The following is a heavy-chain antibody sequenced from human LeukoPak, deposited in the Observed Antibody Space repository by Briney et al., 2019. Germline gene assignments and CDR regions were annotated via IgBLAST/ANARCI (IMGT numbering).Heavy chain of an antibody. CDR2: ISWDGTT. V-gene: IGHV3-43*01. Sequence: GGSLRLSCAASGFTFDDYTMHWVRQAPGKTLEWVSLISWDGTTFYADSVKGRFTISRDNSKDSLYLRMDTLRSEDTAFYYCVKDLSYETSGSFFDYWGQGTLVTVS. CDR1: GFTFDDYT. CDR3: VKDLSYETSGSFFDY. D-gene: IGHD3-22*01. J-gene: IGHJ4*02.